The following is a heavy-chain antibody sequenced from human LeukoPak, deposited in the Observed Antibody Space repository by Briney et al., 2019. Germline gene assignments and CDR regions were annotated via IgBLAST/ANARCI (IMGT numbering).Heavy chain of an antibody. D-gene: IGHD3-9*01. CDR2: INHSGST. CDR1: GGSFSGYY. CDR3: ARADILTSRPRDYYYGMDV. Sequence: PSETLSLTCAVYGGSFSGYYWSWIRQPPGKGLEWIGEINHSGSTNYNPSLKSRVTISVDTSKNQFSLKLSSVTAADTAVYYCARADILTSRPRDYYYGMDVWGQGTTVTVSS. V-gene: IGHV4-34*01. J-gene: IGHJ6*02.